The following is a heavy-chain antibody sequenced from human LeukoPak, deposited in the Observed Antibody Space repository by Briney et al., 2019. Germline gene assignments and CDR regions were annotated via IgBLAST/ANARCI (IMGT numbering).Heavy chain of an antibody. D-gene: IGHD6-6*01. CDR3: ARPARPYYYYYYMDV. J-gene: IGHJ6*03. CDR2: ISYDGSNK. Sequence: QSGGSLRLSCAASGFTFSSYAMHWVRQAPGKGLEWVAVISYDGSNKYYADSVKGRFTISRDNSKNTLYLQMNSLRAEDTAVYYCARPARPYYYYYYMDVWGKGTTVTVSS. CDR1: GFTFSSYA. V-gene: IGHV3-30*04.